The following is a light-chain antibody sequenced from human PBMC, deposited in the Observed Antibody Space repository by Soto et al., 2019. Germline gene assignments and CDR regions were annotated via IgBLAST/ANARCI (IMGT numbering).Light chain of an antibody. J-gene: IGLJ2*01. CDR1: KLGHKY. V-gene: IGLV3-1*01. CDR2: QDD. Sequence: SYELTQPPSVSVSPGQTASITCSGDKLGHKYVCWYQQKPGQSPFLVIYQDDKRPSGIPERFSGSNSGNTATLAISGTQAMDEADYYCQAWDSSTVVFGGGTKLTVL. CDR3: QAWDSSTVV.